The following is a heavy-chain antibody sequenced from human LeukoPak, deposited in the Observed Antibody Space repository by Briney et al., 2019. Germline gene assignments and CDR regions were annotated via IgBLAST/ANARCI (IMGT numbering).Heavy chain of an antibody. J-gene: IGHJ4*02. CDR3: AKDRRSSPSTVDY. CDR1: GFTFSSYS. D-gene: IGHD6-13*01. CDR2: ISSSSSTI. V-gene: IGHV3-48*01. Sequence: GGSLRLSCAASGFTFSSYSMNWVRQAPGKGLEWVSHISSSSSTIYYADSVKGRFTISRDNSKNTLYLQMNSLRAEDTALYYCAKDRRSSPSTVDYWGQGTLVTVSS.